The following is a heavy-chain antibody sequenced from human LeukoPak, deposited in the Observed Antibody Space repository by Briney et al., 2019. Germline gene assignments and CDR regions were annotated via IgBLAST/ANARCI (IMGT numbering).Heavy chain of an antibody. Sequence: GGSLRLSCAASGFTFSSYWMSWVRPAPGKGLEWVANIKQDGSEKYYVDSVKGRFTISRDNAKNSLYLQMNSLRAEDTAVYYCARSMIVVVITDDAFDIWGQGTMVTVPS. CDR1: GFTFSSYW. CDR3: ARSMIVVVITDDAFDI. D-gene: IGHD3-22*01. J-gene: IGHJ3*02. CDR2: IKQDGSEK. V-gene: IGHV3-7*01.